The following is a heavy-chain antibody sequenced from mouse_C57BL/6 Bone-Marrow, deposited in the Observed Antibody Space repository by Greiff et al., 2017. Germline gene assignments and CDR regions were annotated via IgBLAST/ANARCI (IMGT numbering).Heavy chain of an antibody. Sequence: VQLQQSGAELVRPGASVKLSCTASGFNFKDDYMHWVKQRPEQGLEWIGWIDPENGDTEYASKFQGKATITADTSSNTAYLQLSRLTSEDTAVYSCTKIRVTTVVAYYWGQGTTLTVSS. D-gene: IGHD1-1*01. CDR2: IDPENGDT. J-gene: IGHJ2*01. CDR1: GFNFKDDY. V-gene: IGHV14-4*01. CDR3: TKIRVTTVVAYY.